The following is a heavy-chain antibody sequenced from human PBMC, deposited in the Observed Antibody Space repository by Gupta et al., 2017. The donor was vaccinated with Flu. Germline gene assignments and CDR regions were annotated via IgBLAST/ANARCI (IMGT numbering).Heavy chain of an antibody. Sequence: EVRLVESGGATLQPGGSLRLSCVGSGFDFKDAAMPWVRQSPGKGLEWLAHISASGASKIYAESVKGRFSVSRDNAQNIFHLQMDNLKVDDTAVYFCAKVFNCSSTVCFSRYFESWGRGTLVTVSS. CDR1: GFDFKDAA. CDR3: AKVFNCSSTVCFSRYFES. V-gene: IGHV3-23*04. J-gene: IGHJ4*02. D-gene: IGHD2-2*01. CDR2: ISASGASK.